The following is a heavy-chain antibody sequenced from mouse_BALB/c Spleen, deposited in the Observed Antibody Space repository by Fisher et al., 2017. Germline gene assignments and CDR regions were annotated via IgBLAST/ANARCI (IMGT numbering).Heavy chain of an antibody. CDR3: ARRLRDYYAMDY. J-gene: IGHJ4*01. V-gene: IGHV1-64*01. Sequence: KFKGKATLTVDKSSSTAYMQLSSLTSEDSAVYYCARRLRDYYAMDYWGQGTSVTVSS. D-gene: IGHD2-4*01.